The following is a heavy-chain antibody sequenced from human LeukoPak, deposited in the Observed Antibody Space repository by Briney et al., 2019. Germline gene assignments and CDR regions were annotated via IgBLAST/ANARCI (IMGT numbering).Heavy chain of an antibody. J-gene: IGHJ4*02. Sequence: SETLSLTCTVSGYSITSGYYWGWIRQPPGKGLEWIGSIYYSGSTYYSPSLKSRVTISVDTSENQFSLKLSSVTAADTAVYYCARDRGSYRFDYWGQGTLVTVSS. V-gene: IGHV4-38-2*02. CDR2: IYYSGST. D-gene: IGHD1-26*01. CDR1: GYSITSGYY. CDR3: ARDRGSYRFDY.